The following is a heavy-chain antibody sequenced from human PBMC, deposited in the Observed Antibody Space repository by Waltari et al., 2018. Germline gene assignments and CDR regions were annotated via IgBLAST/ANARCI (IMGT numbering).Heavy chain of an antibody. Sequence: EVQLVESGGGVVQPGGSLRLSCAASGFTSRSYWMHWVRQAPGKGLVGVSRINSDGRIITYADSAKGRFTISRDNAKNTLHLQMNSLRADDTAVYYCVRGMGDGYWGRGSLVTVDS. CDR1: GFTSRSYW. CDR3: VRGMGDGY. J-gene: IGHJ4*02. V-gene: IGHV3-74*01. D-gene: IGHD1-26*01. CDR2: INSDGRII.